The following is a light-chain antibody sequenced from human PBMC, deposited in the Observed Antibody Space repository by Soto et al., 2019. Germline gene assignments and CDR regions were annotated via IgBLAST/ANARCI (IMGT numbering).Light chain of an antibody. V-gene: IGKV1-39*01. Sequence: DIGMTQSPSTLSAVVGDRVTITCRASESVSSSVAWYQQKPGKAPKLLIYAASSLQSGVPSRFSGSRSGPDFTLTISSLQPEDFATYYCQQSYSSPPTFGQGTKVDIK. CDR3: QQSYSSPPT. J-gene: IGKJ1*01. CDR2: AAS. CDR1: ESVSSS.